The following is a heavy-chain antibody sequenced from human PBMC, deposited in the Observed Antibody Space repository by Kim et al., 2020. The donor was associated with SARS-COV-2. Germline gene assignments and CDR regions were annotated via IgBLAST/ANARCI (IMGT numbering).Heavy chain of an antibody. V-gene: IGHV4-59*08. Sequence: WETLSLTCTVSGGSISSYYWTWIRQPPGKGLECIGYIYYSGSANYNPSLKSRVTISIDTSKNQFSLNLSSVNAADTAVYYWARRGMIRGVATYDMAVWGQGPTVTVSS. CDR2: IYYSGSA. J-gene: IGHJ6*02. CDR1: GGSISSYY. D-gene: IGHD3-10*01. CDR3: ARRGMIRGVATYDMAV.